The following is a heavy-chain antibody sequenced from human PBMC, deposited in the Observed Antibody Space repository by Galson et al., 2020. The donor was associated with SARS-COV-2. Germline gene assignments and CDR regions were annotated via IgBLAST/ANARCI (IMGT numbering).Heavy chain of an antibody. Sequence: SETLSLTCTVSGGSLRGYRWSWLRQTPGMGLEWIGHIDDTAIPTYNPSLKNRVTLSVDASGDQFSLRLASVTAADTAIYFCARVSATRRVRAYWYYFDSWGQGAQVTVSS. J-gene: IGHJ4*02. CDR3: ARVSATRRVRAYWYYFDS. CDR2: IDDTAIP. V-gene: IGHV4-4*08. D-gene: IGHD1-20*01. CDR1: GGSLRGYR.